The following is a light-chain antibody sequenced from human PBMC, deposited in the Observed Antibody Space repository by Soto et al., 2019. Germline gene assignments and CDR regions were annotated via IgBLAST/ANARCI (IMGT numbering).Light chain of an antibody. CDR1: SSDVGGYNY. CDR3: SSYTTSSTLEGV. Sequence: QSALTQPASVSGSPGQSITISCTGTSSDVGGYNYVSWYQQHPGRAPKLMIYEVSNRPSGVSYRFSGSKSANTASLTISGLQAEDEADYYCSSYTTSSTLEGVFGTGTKVTVL. J-gene: IGLJ1*01. V-gene: IGLV2-14*01. CDR2: EVS.